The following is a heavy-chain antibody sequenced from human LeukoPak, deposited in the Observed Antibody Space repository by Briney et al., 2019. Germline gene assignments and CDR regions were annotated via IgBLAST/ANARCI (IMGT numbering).Heavy chain of an antibody. J-gene: IGHJ6*02. D-gene: IGHD3-9*01. V-gene: IGHV1-18*01. Sequence: GASVKVSCKASGYTFTSYGISWVRQAPGQGLEWMGWISAYNGNTNYAQKLQGRVTMTTDTSTSTAYMELRSLRSDDAAVYYYARGGVLRYFDWLFAGETQRDYYYGMDVWGQGTTVTVSS. CDR3: ARGGVLRYFDWLFAGETQRDYYYGMDV. CDR1: GYTFTSYG. CDR2: ISAYNGNT.